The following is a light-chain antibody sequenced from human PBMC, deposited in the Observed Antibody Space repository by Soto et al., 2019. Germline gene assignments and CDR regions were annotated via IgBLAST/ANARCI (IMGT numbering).Light chain of an antibody. J-gene: IGLJ1*01. V-gene: IGLV2-11*01. CDR1: SSDVGAYNA. CDR2: DVT. CDR3: FSYAGNYIYV. Sequence: QSVLTQPRSVSGSPGQSVTISCTGTSSDVGAYNAVSWYQQNPGKAPKFMIYDVTKRPSGVPDRFSGSKSGNTASLTISGLQAEDGADYYCFSYAGNYIYVFGTGTKVTVL.